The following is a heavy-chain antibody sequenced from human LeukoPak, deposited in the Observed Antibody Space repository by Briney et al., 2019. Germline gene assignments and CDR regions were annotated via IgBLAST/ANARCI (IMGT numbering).Heavy chain of an antibody. Sequence: SETLSLTCTLSGRSISTYYWSWIRHPPGEGLEWVGYIYYSGSTNHNPSLKSRVTISLDTSKNQFSLKLSSVTAADTAVYYCAREGYSSGWYKMDVWGQGTTVTVSS. J-gene: IGHJ6*02. CDR2: IYYSGST. CDR1: GRSISTYY. CDR3: AREGYSSGWYKMDV. D-gene: IGHD6-19*01. V-gene: IGHV4-59*01.